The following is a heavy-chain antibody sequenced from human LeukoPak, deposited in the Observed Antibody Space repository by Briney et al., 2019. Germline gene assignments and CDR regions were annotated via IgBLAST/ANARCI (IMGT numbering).Heavy chain of an antibody. Sequence: AGESLKISCKASGYSFISHWIGWVRQMPGKGLEWMGIIYPGDSDTRYSPSFQGQVTISADKSISTAYLQWSSLKASDTAMYYCARQALYYYGSGSSKYYFDYWGQGTLVTVSS. CDR3: ARQALYYYGSGSSKYYFDY. J-gene: IGHJ4*02. V-gene: IGHV5-51*01. CDR2: IYPGDSDT. CDR1: GYSFISHW. D-gene: IGHD3-10*01.